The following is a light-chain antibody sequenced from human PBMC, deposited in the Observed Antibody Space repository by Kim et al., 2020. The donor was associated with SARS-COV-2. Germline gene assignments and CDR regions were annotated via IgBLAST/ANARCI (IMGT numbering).Light chain of an antibody. V-gene: IGLV6-57*02. Sequence: KTVTSSCTGSSGSIASNYVQWYQPRPGSAPTTVIYEDNQRPSGVPDRFSGSIDSSSNSASLTISGLKTEDEADYYCQSYDSSNQGVFGGGTKLTVL. CDR3: QSYDSSNQGV. J-gene: IGLJ3*02. CDR1: SGSIASNY. CDR2: EDN.